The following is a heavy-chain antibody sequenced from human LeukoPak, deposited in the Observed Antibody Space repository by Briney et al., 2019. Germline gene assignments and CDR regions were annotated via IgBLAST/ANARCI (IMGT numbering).Heavy chain of an antibody. CDR3: ARKGSSSGLMNWFDP. CDR1: GGSISSSSYY. J-gene: IGHJ5*02. D-gene: IGHD6-19*01. CDR2: IYYSGST. Sequence: SETLSLTCTVSGGSISSSSYYWGWIRQPPGKGLEWIGSIYYSGSTYYNPSLKSRVTISVDTSKNQSSLKLSSVTAADTAVYYCARKGSSSGLMNWFDPWGQGTLVTVSS. V-gene: IGHV4-39*07.